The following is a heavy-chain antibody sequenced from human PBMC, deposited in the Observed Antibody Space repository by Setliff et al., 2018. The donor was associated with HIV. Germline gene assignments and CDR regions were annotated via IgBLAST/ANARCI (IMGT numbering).Heavy chain of an antibody. CDR3: ARAPFYYGSGSYQTFDY. D-gene: IGHD3-10*01. CDR2: IYYTGST. J-gene: IGHJ4*02. CDR1: RGSISRSSHY. V-gene: IGHV4-31*02. Sequence: SETLSLTCNVSRGSISRSSHYWGWIRQSPGKGLEWIGYIYYTGSTYYNPSLKSRVTISVDTSKNQFSLKLSSVTAADTAVYYCARAPFYYGSGSYQTFDYWGQGTLVTVSS.